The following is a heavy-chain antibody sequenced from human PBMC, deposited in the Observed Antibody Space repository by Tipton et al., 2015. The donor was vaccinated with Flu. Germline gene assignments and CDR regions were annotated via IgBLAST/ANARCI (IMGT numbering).Heavy chain of an antibody. V-gene: IGHV3-11*01. CDR2: ISHSSRTI. J-gene: IGHJ3*02. CDR1: GFTFSDYY. D-gene: IGHD3-10*01. Sequence: QVQLVQSGGGLVQPGGSLRLSCAGSGFTFSDYYMGWFRQAPGKGLEWVSYISHSSRTIYYAASVEGRFTISRDNAENSLFLQMNSLKTEDTAVYYCARDYGSGAYYSRAFDIWGQGTAVNVSS. CDR3: ARDYGSGAYYSRAFDI.